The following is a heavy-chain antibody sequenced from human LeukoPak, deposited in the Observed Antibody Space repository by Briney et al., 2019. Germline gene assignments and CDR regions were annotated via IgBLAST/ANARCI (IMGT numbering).Heavy chain of an antibody. CDR2: INHSGST. J-gene: IGHJ3*02. V-gene: IGHV4-34*01. D-gene: IGHD5/OR15-5a*01. Sequence: SETLSLTCAVYGGSFSGYYWSWIRQPPGKGLEWTGEINHSGSTNYNPSLKSRVTISVDTSKNQFSLKLASVTAADPAVYYCRRGHLVSNAFDIWGQGTMVTVSS. CDR3: RRGHLVSNAFDI. CDR1: GGSFSGYY.